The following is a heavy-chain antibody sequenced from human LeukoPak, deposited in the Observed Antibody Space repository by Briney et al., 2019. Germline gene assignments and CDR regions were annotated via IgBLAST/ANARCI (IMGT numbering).Heavy chain of an antibody. CDR3: AKGYYSGYDFKYYFDY. CDR2: ISGSGGST. Sequence: GGSLRLSCAASGFTFSSYGMSWVRQAPGKGLEWVSAISGSGGSTYYADSVKGRFTISRDNSKNTLYLQMNSLRAEDTAVYYCAKGYYSGYDFKYYFDYWGQGTLVTVSS. CDR1: GFTFSSYG. D-gene: IGHD5-12*01. J-gene: IGHJ4*02. V-gene: IGHV3-23*01.